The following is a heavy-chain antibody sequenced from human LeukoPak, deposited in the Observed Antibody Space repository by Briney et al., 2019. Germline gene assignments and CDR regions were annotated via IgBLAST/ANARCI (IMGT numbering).Heavy chain of an antibody. V-gene: IGHV4-38-2*02. D-gene: IGHD2/OR15-2a*01. J-gene: IGHJ5*02. CDR3: ARDSPLNSTKDNWFDP. CDR1: SYSISSGYY. CDR2: IYHSGST. Sequence: SETLSLTCAVSSYSISSGYYWGWIRQPPGKGLEWIGSIYHSGSTYYNPSLKSRVTISVDTSKNQFSLKLSSVTAADTAVYYCARDSPLNSTKDNWFDPWGQGTLVTVSS.